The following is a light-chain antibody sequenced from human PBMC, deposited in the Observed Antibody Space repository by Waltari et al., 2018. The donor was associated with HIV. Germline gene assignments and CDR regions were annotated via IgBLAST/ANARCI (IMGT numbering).Light chain of an antibody. J-gene: IGLJ3*02. CDR1: SSNIGAGYD. Sequence: QSVLTQPPSVSGAPGQRVTISCTGSSSNIGAGYDVHWYQQLPGTAPKLLIYGNSNRPSGVPDRFSGSKSGTSASLAISGLQSEDEADYYCATWDDSLNGWVFGGGTKLTAL. V-gene: IGLV1-40*01. CDR2: GNS. CDR3: ATWDDSLNGWV.